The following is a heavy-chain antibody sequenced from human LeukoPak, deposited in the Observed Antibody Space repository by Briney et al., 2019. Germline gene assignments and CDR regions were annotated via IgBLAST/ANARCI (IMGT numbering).Heavy chain of an antibody. Sequence: GGSLRLSCAASGFTFDDYAMHWVRQGPGKGLEWVSGISWNSDSIGYADSVKGRFTISRDNAKNSLYLQMNSLRAEDTALYYCARVGSGSYTIGPYYFDYWGQGTLVTVSS. CDR2: ISWNSDSI. J-gene: IGHJ4*02. D-gene: IGHD3-10*01. V-gene: IGHV3-9*01. CDR3: ARVGSGSYTIGPYYFDY. CDR1: GFTFDDYA.